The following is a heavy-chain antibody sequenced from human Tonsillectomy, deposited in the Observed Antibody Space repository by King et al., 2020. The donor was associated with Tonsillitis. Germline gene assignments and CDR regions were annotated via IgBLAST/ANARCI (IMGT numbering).Heavy chain of an antibody. CDR1: GFTFTDYY. CDR2: VSGSGDHT. D-gene: IGHD2-15*01. Sequence: HVQLVESGGGLVKPGGSLRLSCAASGFTFTDYYINWIRQAPGKGLEWVAYVSGSGDHTNYGDSVRGRFTISRDNGRNSVFLQMNSLRGEDTAVYYCARAGVLADYWGQGSLVTVSS. J-gene: IGHJ4*02. CDR3: ARAGVLADY. V-gene: IGHV3-11*06.